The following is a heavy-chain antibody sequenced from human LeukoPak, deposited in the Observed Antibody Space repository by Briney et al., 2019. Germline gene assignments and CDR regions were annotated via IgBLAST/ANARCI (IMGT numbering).Heavy chain of an antibody. CDR3: AKEGLYSGYDGDY. J-gene: IGHJ4*02. D-gene: IGHD5-12*01. V-gene: IGHV3-23*01. Sequence: GSLRLSCAASGFTFSSYAMNWVRQAPGKGLEWVSAISGNGDSTYYADSVKGRFTISRDNSKNTLYLQMNSLRAEDTAVYYCAKEGLYSGYDGDYWGQGTLVTVSS. CDR2: ISGNGDST. CDR1: GFTFSSYA.